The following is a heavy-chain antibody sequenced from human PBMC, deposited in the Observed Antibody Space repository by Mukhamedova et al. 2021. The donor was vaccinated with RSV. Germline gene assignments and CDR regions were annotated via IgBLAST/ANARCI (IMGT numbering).Heavy chain of an antibody. Sequence: GWINPNSGGTNYAQKFQGWVTMTRDTSISTAYMELSRLRSDDTAVYYCARAPWIQLWSLDYWGQGTLVTVSS. V-gene: IGHV1-2*04. D-gene: IGHD5-18*01. J-gene: IGHJ4*02. CDR3: ARAPWIQLWSLDY. CDR2: INPNSGGT.